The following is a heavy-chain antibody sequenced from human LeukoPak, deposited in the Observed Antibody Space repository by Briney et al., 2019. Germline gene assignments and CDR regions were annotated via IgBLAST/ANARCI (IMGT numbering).Heavy chain of an antibody. CDR1: GYTFTSYG. V-gene: IGHV1-18*01. D-gene: IGHD3-10*01. Sequence: ASVKVSCKASGYTFTSYGISWVRQAPGQGLEWMGWISAYNGNTNYAQKLQGRVTMTTDTSTSTAYMELRSLRSDDTAVYYCARLSELLPWFGELKVGDAFSIWGQGTMVTVSS. CDR2: ISAYNGNT. J-gene: IGHJ3*02. CDR3: ARLSELLPWFGELKVGDAFSI.